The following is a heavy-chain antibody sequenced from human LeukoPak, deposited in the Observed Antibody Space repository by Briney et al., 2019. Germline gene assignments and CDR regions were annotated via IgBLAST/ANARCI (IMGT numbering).Heavy chain of an antibody. CDR2: IVSETVGGRT. D-gene: IGHD1-1*01. V-gene: IGHV3-15*04. CDR3: ATSITTPGAFDI. CDR1: GFTARDNN. J-gene: IGHJ4*02. Sequence: GGSLRLSCVTSGFTARDNNMGWVRQAPGKGLEWVARIVSETVGGRTDYAASVKGRFTISRDDSKSTLFLQMSSLKIEDTAVYYCATSITTPGAFDIWGQGVLVTVSS.